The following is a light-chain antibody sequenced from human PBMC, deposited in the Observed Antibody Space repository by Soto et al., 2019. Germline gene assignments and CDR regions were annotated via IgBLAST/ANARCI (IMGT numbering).Light chain of an antibody. Sequence: DIQMTQSPSSLSASVGDRVTITCRASQGISHSLAWYQQKPGKVPKLLIYAASTLQSGVPSRFSGSGSGTDFTLTSSSLQPEDVATYYCQKYNSAPHTVGQGTRLEIK. J-gene: IGKJ5*01. CDR1: QGISHS. CDR2: AAS. CDR3: QKYNSAPHT. V-gene: IGKV1-27*01.